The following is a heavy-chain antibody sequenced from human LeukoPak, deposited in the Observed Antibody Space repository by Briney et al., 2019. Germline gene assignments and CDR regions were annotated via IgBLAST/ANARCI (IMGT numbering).Heavy chain of an antibody. CDR3: TTYRSYSDY. Sequence: GGSLRLSCAASGFSFSSVYMSWVRRAPGKGLEWVGRIKSKTEGGTADYAAPVKGRFSISRDDSINTVYLEMNSLKTEDTAVYYCTTYRSYSDYWGQGALVTVSS. J-gene: IGHJ4*02. CDR1: GFSFSSVY. CDR2: IKSKTEGGTA. D-gene: IGHD1-14*01. V-gene: IGHV3-15*01.